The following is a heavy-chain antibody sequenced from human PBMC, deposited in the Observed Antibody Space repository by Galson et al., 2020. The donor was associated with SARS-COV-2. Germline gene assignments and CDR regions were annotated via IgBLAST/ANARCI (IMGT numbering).Heavy chain of an antibody. D-gene: IGHD6-19*01. CDR1: GYTFTSHG. CDR2: ISAYNGNT. CDR3: ARTQSEASYSSGWDLYYYYMDV. J-gene: IGHJ6*03. V-gene: IGHV1-18*01. Sequence: GESLKISCKGSGYTFTSHGISWVRQAPGQGLEWMGWISAYNGNTNNAQKLQGRVTMTTHTSTSTAYMELRTLRSDYTAVYYCARTQSEASYSSGWDLYYYYMDVWGKGTTVTVSS.